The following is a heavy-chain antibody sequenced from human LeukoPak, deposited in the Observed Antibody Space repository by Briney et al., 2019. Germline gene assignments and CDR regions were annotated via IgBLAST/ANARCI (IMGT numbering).Heavy chain of an antibody. CDR2: ISSGGSTI. V-gene: IGHV3-48*03. CDR3: ARGIGDY. CDR1: GSTFSSYE. Sequence: GGSLRLSCAASGSTFSSYEMNWVRQAPGKGLEWLSHISSGGSTIFYADSVRGRFTISRDNAKNSLFLQMNSLRAGDTAIYYCARGIGDYWGQGTLVSVSS. J-gene: IGHJ4*02.